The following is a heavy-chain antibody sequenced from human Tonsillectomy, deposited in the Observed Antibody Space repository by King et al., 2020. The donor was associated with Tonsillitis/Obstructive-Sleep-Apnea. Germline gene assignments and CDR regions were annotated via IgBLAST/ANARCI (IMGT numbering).Heavy chain of an antibody. CDR1: GFTFSSHA. Sequence: VQLVESGGGLVQPGGSLRLSCAASGFTFSSHAMSWVRQAPGKGLEWVSVIRTSDGSTDYADSVKGRFTISRDNSRNTLYLQMNSLRAEDTAVYYCAKDFDNRIWFLRNYMDVWGKGTTVTVSS. D-gene: IGHD3-9*01. V-gene: IGHV3-23*04. CDR3: AKDFDNRIWFLRNYMDV. J-gene: IGHJ6*03. CDR2: IRTSDGST.